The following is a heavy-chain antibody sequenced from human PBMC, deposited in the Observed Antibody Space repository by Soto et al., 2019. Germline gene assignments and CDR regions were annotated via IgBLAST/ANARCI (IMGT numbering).Heavy chain of an antibody. J-gene: IGHJ4*02. CDR2: ISYDGNNQ. CDR3: ARYSGKYQGPIDY. V-gene: IGHV3-30-3*01. D-gene: IGHD1-26*01. Sequence: PGGSLRLSCAASEFSFSSYAMHWVRQAPGKGLEWVAVISYDGNNQYYADSVKGRFTISRDNSKNTLHLQMNSLRTEDTAVYFCARYSGKYQGPIDYWGQGTLVTVSS. CDR1: EFSFSSYA.